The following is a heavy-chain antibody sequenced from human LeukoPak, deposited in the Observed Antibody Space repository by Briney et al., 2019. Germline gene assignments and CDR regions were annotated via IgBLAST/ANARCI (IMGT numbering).Heavy chain of an antibody. J-gene: IGHJ4*02. D-gene: IGHD6-13*01. Sequence: ASVKVSCKASGYTFTGYYMHWVRQAPGQGLEWMGWINPNSGGTNYAQKCRGRVTMTRDTSISTAYTELSRLRSDDTAVYYCARGTSLFIAAAGGYWGQGTLVTVSS. CDR3: ARGTSLFIAAAGGY. V-gene: IGHV1-2*02. CDR2: INPNSGGT. CDR1: GYTFTGYY.